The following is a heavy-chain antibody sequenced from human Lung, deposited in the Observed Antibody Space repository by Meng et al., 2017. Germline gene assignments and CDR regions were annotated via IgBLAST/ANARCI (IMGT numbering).Heavy chain of an antibody. V-gene: IGHV3-53*04. CDR3: AAGYYYLQY. CDR2: IYSGGST. D-gene: IGHD2/OR15-2a*01. CDR1: GFAVSSNY. J-gene: IGHJ4*02. Sequence: GESLKISCVVSGFAVSSNYMSWVRQAPGKGLEWVSVIYSGGSTYYADSVKGRFTISRHNSQNTLYLQMNSLRAEDTAAYYCAAGYYYLQYWGQGTLVTVSS.